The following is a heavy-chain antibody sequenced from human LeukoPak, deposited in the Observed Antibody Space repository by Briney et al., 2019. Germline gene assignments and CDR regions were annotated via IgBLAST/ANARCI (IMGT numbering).Heavy chain of an antibody. CDR2: INHSGST. CDR1: GGSLSGYY. CDR3: ARGRLIYYYYYMDV. Sequence: SETLSLTCAVYGGSLSGYYWSWIRQPPGKGLEWIGEINHSGSTNYNPSLKSRVTISVDTSKNQFSLKLSSVTAADTAVYYCARGRLIYYYYYMDVWGKGTTVTVSS. V-gene: IGHV4-34*01. D-gene: IGHD3-22*01. J-gene: IGHJ6*03.